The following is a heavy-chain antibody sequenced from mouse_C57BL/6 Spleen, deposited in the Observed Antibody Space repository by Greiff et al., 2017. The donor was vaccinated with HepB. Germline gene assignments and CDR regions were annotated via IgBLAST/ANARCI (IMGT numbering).Heavy chain of an antibody. CDR3: ARSDGNQAWFAY. V-gene: IGHV1-80*01. CDR1: GYAFSSYW. D-gene: IGHD2-1*01. Sequence: QVQLKQSGAELVKPGASVKISCKASGYAFSSYWMNWVKQRPGKGLEWIGQIYPGDGDTNYNGKFKGKATLTADKSSSTAYMQLSSLTSEDSAVYICARSDGNQAWFAYWGQGTLVTVSA. J-gene: IGHJ3*01. CDR2: IYPGDGDT.